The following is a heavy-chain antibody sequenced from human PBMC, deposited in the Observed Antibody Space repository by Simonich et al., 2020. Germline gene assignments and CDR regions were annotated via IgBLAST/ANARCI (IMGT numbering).Heavy chain of an antibody. D-gene: IGHD6-6*01. CDR3: ARWAYSSSYFDY. V-gene: IGHV4-38-2*01. CDR2: IYYRGST. Sequence: QVQLQESGPGLVKHSETLSLTCAVSGYSIRSGYYWGWIRQHPGKGLEWIGSIYYRGSTYYNPSLKSRVTISVDTAKNQFSLKLSSVTAADTAVYYCARWAYSSSYFDYWGQGTLVTVSS. CDR1: GYSIRSGYY. J-gene: IGHJ4*02.